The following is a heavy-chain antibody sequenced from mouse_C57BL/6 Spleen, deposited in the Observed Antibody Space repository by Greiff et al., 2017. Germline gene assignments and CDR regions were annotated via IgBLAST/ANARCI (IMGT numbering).Heavy chain of an antibody. CDR2: IYPGDGDT. CDR1: GYAFSSSW. V-gene: IGHV1-82*01. Sequence: QVQLQQSGPELVKPGASVKISCTASGYAFSSSWLNWVKQRPGQGLEWIGRIYPGDGDTTYNGKFKGKATLTAAKSSSTAYMQLSSLTSEDSAVYFCARVSYWYFDVWGTGTTVTVSS. CDR3: ARVSYWYFDV. J-gene: IGHJ1*03.